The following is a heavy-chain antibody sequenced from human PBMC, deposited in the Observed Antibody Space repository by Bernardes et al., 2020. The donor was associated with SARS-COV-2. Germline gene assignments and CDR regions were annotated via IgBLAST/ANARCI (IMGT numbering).Heavy chain of an antibody. D-gene: IGHD3-3*01. V-gene: IGHV4-59*01. J-gene: IGHJ6*02. Sequence: TMSLTFTFSGGSISSYYWSWIRQPPGKGLEWIGYIYYSGSTNYNPSLKSRVTISVDTSKNQFSLKLSSVTAADTAVYYCARDFPYYDFWSGYPKPSYYYGMDVWGQGTTVTVSS. CDR2: IYYSGST. CDR1: GGSISSYY. CDR3: ARDFPYYDFWSGYPKPSYYYGMDV.